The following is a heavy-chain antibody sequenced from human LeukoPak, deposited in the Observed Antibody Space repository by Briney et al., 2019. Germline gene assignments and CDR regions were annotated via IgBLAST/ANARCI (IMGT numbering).Heavy chain of an antibody. CDR1: GGSISSSSNY. V-gene: IGHV4-39*01. J-gene: IGHJ4*02. CDR2: MYYSGST. Sequence: SETLSLTCSVSGGSISSSSNYWGWIRQPPGKGLEWIASMYYSGSTYYNPSLKSRVTISVDTSKNQFSLRLSSVTAADTALYYCARHPLKPVAPYYFDYWGQGTLVTVSS. D-gene: IGHD6-19*01. CDR3: ARHPLKPVAPYYFDY.